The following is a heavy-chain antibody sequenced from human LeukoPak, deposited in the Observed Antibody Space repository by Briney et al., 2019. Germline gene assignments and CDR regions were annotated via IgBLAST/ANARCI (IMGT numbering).Heavy chain of an antibody. CDR3: AKQLGYCSDGSCYFPY. CDR2: INSDGSWT. Sequence: GGSLRLSCAASGNYWMHWVRQAPGQGLVWVSHINSDGSWTSYADSVQGRFTISRDNSKSTLCLQMNSLRAEDTAVYYCAKQLGYCSDGSCYFPYWGQGTLVTVSS. V-gene: IGHV3-74*01. J-gene: IGHJ4*02. D-gene: IGHD2-15*01. CDR1: GNYW.